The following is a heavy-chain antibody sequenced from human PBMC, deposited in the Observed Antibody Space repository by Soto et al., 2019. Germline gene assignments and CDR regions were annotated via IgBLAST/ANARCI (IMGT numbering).Heavy chain of an antibody. Sequence: SGPTLVNPTQTLTLTCTFSGFSLSTSGVGVGWIRQPPGKALEWLALIYWNDDKRYSPSLKSRLTITKDTSKNQVVLTMTNMDPVDTATYYCEHRVNSGSYYYFDYWGQGTLVTVSS. CDR3: EHRVNSGSYYYFDY. V-gene: IGHV2-5*01. CDR1: GFSLSTSGVG. D-gene: IGHD1-26*01. CDR2: IYWNDDK. J-gene: IGHJ4*02.